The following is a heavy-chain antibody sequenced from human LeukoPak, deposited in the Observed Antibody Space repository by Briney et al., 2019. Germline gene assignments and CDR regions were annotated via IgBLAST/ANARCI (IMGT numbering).Heavy chain of an antibody. V-gene: IGHV3-30*18. CDR2: ISYDGTNK. J-gene: IGHJ4*02. CDR3: AKDWAPYCGGDCYFNY. D-gene: IGHD2-21*02. Sequence: GRSLRLSCAASGFIFNNYGMHWVRQAPGKGLEWVAVISYDGTNKNYADSVKGRFTISRDSSKNTVYLQMNSLRVEDTAVCYCAKDWAPYCGGDCYFNYWGQGTLVTVSS. CDR1: GFIFNNYG.